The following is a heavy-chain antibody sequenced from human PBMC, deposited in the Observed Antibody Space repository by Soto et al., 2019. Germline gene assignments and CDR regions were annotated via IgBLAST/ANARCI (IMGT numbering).Heavy chain of an antibody. Sequence: SETLSLTCAVSGGSISSSNWWNWVRQPPGKGVGWIGEIHHSGSTNYNPSLKSRVTISVDKSKNQFSLNLSSVTAADTAVYYCARGMITFGGVIVFDYWGQGTLVTVSS. CDR3: ARGMITFGGVIVFDY. CDR1: GGSISSSNW. D-gene: IGHD3-16*02. V-gene: IGHV4-4*02. J-gene: IGHJ4*02. CDR2: IHHSGST.